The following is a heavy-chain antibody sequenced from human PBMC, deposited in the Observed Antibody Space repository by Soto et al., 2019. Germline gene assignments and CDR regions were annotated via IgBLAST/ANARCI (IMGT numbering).Heavy chain of an antibody. D-gene: IGHD3-10*01. CDR2: INYSGST. CDR1: GGSISSSNYF. J-gene: IGHJ6*02. CDR3: ARSTYSGSGIYNGMDV. V-gene: IGHV4-39*01. Sequence: QLQLQESGPGLVKPSETLSLTCTVSGGSISSSNYFWAWIRQPPGKGLEWIGSINYSGSTYYNPSLKSRVTISVDTSKNQCSLKLSSVTAADTAVYYCARSTYSGSGIYNGMDVWGQGTTVTVSS.